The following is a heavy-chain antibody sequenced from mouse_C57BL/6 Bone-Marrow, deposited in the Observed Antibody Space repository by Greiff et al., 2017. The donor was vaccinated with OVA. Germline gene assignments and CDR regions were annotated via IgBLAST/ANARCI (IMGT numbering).Heavy chain of an antibody. CDR1: GYAFSSSW. CDR2: IYPGDGDT. D-gene: IGHD2-1*01. V-gene: IGHV1-82*01. CDR3: ARSNYVGFAY. Sequence: LVEPGASVKISCKASGYAFSSSWMNWVKQRPGKGLEWIGRIYPGDGDTNYNGKFKGKATLTADKSSSTAYMQLSSLTSEDSAVYFCARSNYVGFAYWGQGTLVTVSA. J-gene: IGHJ3*01.